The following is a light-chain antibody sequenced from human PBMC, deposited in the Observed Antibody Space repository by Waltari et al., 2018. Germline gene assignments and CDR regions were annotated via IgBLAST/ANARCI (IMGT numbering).Light chain of an antibody. CDR3: QAWDSRTYVV. CDR2: QDT. Sequence: SYELTQPPSVSVSPGQTASITCSGDKLEDKYVCWYQQKPGQSPVMVIYQDTRRPSEIPERFFGSSSGNTATLTISGTQAVDEADYYCQAWDSRTYVVFGGGTKLTVL. J-gene: IGLJ2*01. V-gene: IGLV3-1*01. CDR1: KLEDKY.